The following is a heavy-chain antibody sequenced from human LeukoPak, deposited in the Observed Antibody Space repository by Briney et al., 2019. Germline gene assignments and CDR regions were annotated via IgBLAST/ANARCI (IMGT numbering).Heavy chain of an antibody. D-gene: IGHD4-11*01. CDR2: IYYSGST. V-gene: IGHV4-39*07. Sequence: PSETLSLTCSVSGGSISSSSYYWGWIRQPPGKGLEWIGSIYYSGSTYYNPSLKSRVTISVDTSKNQFSLKLSSVTAADTAVYYCARGPQVTKSDYYYYMDVWGKGTTVTVSS. J-gene: IGHJ6*03. CDR3: ARGPQVTKSDYYYYMDV. CDR1: GGSISSSSYY.